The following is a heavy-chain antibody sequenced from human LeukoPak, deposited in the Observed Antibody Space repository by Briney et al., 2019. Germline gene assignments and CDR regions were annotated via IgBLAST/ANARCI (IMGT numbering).Heavy chain of an antibody. CDR3: ARYSYGSDAFDI. D-gene: IGHD5-18*01. Sequence: GESLRLSCAASGFTFSSYNMNWVRQAPGKGLEWVSSISSSSSYIYYADSVRGRFTISRDNAKNSLYLQMNSLRAEDTAVYYCARYSYGSDAFDIWGQGTMVTVSS. CDR2: ISSSSSYI. V-gene: IGHV3-21*01. CDR1: GFTFSSYN. J-gene: IGHJ3*02.